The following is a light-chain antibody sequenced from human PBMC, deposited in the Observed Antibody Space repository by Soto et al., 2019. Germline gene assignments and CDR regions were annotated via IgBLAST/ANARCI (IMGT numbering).Light chain of an antibody. CDR3: QQYNSYPPYT. J-gene: IGKJ2*01. CDR2: KAS. CDR1: QSISSW. V-gene: IGKV1-5*03. Sequence: DIQMTQSPSTLSASVGDRVTITCRASQSISSWLAWYQQKAGKAPKLLIYKASSLESGVPARFSGSGSGTEFNLTISSLQADDFATYYCQQYNSYPPYTFGQGTKLEIK.